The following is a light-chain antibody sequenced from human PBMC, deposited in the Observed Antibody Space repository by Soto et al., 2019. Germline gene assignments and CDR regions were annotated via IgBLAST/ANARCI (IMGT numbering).Light chain of an antibody. V-gene: IGLV2-8*01. CDR1: KNDIGVYDF. Sequence: QSALTQPPSASGSPGQSVTISCTGTKNDIGVYDFVSWYQHHPGKAPRLIIYEVVQRPSGVPDRFSGSKSGNTASLTVSGLQAADEADYFCTSYVGSNTYVFGSGTKLTVL. CDR2: EVV. CDR3: TSYVGSNTYV. J-gene: IGLJ1*01.